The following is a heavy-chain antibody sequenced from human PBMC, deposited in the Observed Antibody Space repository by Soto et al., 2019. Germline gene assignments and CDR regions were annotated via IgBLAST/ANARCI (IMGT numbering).Heavy chain of an antibody. V-gene: IGHV2-5*02. CDR2: IYWDDDK. J-gene: IGHJ6*02. Sequence: QITLKESGPTLVKPTQTLTLTCTFSGFSLSTSGVGVGWIRQPPRKALEGLALIYWDDDKRYSPSLKSRLTLPKDTSKNQVVLTMTNMDPVDTATYYCAHHGYYSYGLDVWGQGTTVTVSS. CDR1: GFSLSTSGVG. CDR3: AHHGYYSYGLDV.